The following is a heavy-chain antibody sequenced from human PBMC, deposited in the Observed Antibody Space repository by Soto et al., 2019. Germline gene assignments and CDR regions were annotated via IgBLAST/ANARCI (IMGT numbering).Heavy chain of an antibody. CDR2: VTPYTGNA. J-gene: IGHJ4*02. Sequence: ASVKISCKTSGYTFSNYAISWVRQAPEEVLEWMGWVTPYTGNANYPEKFQGRVSMTTDTSTTTAYKELTSLTSDDTAIYYCTRASSLIMAATDYWGQGTLVTVSS. V-gene: IGHV1-18*04. CDR3: TRASSLIMAATDY. CDR1: GYTFSNYA. D-gene: IGHD2-8*01.